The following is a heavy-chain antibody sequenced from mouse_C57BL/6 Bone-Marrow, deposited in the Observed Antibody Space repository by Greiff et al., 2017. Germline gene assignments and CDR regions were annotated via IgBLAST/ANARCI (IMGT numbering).Heavy chain of an antibody. CDR3: TRARIDYCNLFAY. V-gene: IGHV5-9-1*02. CDR1: GFTFSSYA. Sequence: EVKVVESGEGLVKPGGSLKLSCAASGFTFSSYAMSWVRQTPEKRLEWVAYISSGGDYIYYADTVKGRFTISRDNARNTLYLQMSRLKSEDTAMYYSTRARIDYCNLFAYWGQGTLVTVSA. CDR2: ISSGGDYI. D-gene: IGHD2-1*01. J-gene: IGHJ3*01.